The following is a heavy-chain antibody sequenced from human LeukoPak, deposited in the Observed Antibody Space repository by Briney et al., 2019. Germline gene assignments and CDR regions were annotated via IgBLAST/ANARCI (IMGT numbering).Heavy chain of an antibody. D-gene: IGHD4-17*01. J-gene: IGHJ3*02. CDR2: ISSSGSTI. CDR1: RFTFSDYY. Sequence: PGGSLRLSCAASRFTFSDYYMSWIRQAPGKGLEWGSYISSSGSTIYYADSVKGRFTISRDNAKYSLYLQMNSLGAEDTALYYCARVWGSYGDYIQEYAFDIWGQGTMVTVSS. CDR3: ARVWGSYGDYIQEYAFDI. V-gene: IGHV3-11*04.